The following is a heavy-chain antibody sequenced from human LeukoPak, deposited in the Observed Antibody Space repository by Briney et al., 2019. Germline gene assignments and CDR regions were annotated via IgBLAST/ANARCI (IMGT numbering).Heavy chain of an antibody. D-gene: IGHD3-10*01. J-gene: IGHJ3*02. CDR2: ISSSSTTI. CDR1: GFSFTTYS. CDR3: TREFTTMVRGAGGTFDI. V-gene: IGHV3-48*04. Sequence: GGSLRLSCAASGFSFTTYSINWVRQAPGKGLEWVSYISSSSTTIYYADSVKGRFTISRDNAKNSVSLQINSLRAEDTAVYYCTREFTTMVRGAGGTFDIWGQGSAVTVSS.